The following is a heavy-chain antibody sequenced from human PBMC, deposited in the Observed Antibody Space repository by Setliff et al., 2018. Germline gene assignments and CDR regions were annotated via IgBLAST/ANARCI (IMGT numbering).Heavy chain of an antibody. V-gene: IGHV1-69*08. J-gene: IGHJ3*02. CDR2: IIPIFGTA. Sequence: SVKVSCKASGGTFSIYTISWVRQAPGQGLEWMGRIIPIFGTANYAQKFQGRVTITADKSTSTAYMELSSLRSEDTAVYYCARQAVAGSDAFDIWGQGTMVTVS. D-gene: IGHD6-19*01. CDR1: GGTFSIYT. CDR3: ARQAVAGSDAFDI.